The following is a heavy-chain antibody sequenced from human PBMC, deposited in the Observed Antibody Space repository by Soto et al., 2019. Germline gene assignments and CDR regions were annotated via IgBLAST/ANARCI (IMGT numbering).Heavy chain of an antibody. V-gene: IGHV3-23*01. CDR3: ARGPRPSSLGTGAF. Sequence: GGSLRLSCAASGFTFSNYAMTWVRQAPGKGLEWVSGLNGSGGSTSSADSVKGRFAISRDNSKNTLYLQMNSLRDGDTAVYYCARGPRPSSLGTGAFWGPGTVVTVSS. J-gene: IGHJ4*02. D-gene: IGHD3-10*01. CDR2: LNGSGGST. CDR1: GFTFSNYA.